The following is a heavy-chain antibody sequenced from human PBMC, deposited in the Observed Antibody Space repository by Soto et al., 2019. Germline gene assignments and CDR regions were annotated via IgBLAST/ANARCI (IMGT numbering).Heavy chain of an antibody. Sequence: GASLKISCKGSGYGFASHWVAWVRQMPEKGLEWIGTIYPGDSDTKYSSAFRGHVTISADTSVSTAYLQWRSLEATDSAIYYCARYSGSYWHYLDFWGQGTLVTVSS. D-gene: IGHD1-26*01. CDR1: GYGFASHW. CDR3: ARYSGSYWHYLDF. J-gene: IGHJ4*02. V-gene: IGHV5-51*01. CDR2: IYPGDSDT.